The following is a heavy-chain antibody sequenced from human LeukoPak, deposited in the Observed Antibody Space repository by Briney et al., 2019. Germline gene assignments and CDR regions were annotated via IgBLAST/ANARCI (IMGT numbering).Heavy chain of an antibody. J-gene: IGHJ4*02. CDR1: GGSISGWY. CDR3: ARETSLAGFASGLEFNY. CDR2: IYGSGYT. Sequence: SETLSLTCTVSGGSISGWYWSWIRQPPGKGLEWIGYIYGSGYTNYNPSLKSRVTMSIDTSKNHFSLKLTSVTAADTATYYCARETSLAGFASGLEFNYWGQGILVTVSS. V-gene: IGHV4-59*01. D-gene: IGHD6-19*01.